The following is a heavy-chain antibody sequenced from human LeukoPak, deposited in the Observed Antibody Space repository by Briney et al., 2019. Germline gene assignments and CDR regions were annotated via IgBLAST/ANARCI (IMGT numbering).Heavy chain of an antibody. Sequence: GGSLRLSCAASGFTVSSNYMSWVRQAPGKGLEWVSVIYSGGSTYYADSVKGRFTISRDNSKNTLYLQMNSLRAEDTAVYYCAKDAPVNIVVVPAANSWGQGTLVTVSS. CDR2: IYSGGST. D-gene: IGHD2-2*01. J-gene: IGHJ4*02. CDR3: AKDAPVNIVVVPAANS. CDR1: GFTVSSNY. V-gene: IGHV3-53*01.